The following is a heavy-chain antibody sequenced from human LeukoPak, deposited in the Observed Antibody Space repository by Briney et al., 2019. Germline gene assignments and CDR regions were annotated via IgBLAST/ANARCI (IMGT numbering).Heavy chain of an antibody. V-gene: IGHV4-61*02. CDR1: GGSISSGSYY. D-gene: IGHD3-9*01. J-gene: IGHJ5*02. CDR2: IYTSGST. CDR3: ARAPGRSFDWFDP. Sequence: TLSLTCTVSGGSISSGSYYWSWIRQPAGKGLEWIGRIYTSGSTNYNPSLKSRVTISVDTSKNQFSLKLSSVTAADTAVYYCARAPGRSFDWFDPWGQGTLVTVSS.